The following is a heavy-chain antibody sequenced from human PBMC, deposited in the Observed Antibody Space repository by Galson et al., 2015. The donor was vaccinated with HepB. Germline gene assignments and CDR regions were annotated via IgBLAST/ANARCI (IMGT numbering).Heavy chain of an antibody. Sequence: SVKVSCKASRDTFSSYAINWVRQAPGQGLEWMGRIIPIFGTANYAQKFQGRVTITADESTSTVYMELSSLKASDTAIYYCASLNYYGSGRYVMDVWGQGTTVTVSS. CDR2: IIPIFGTA. D-gene: IGHD3-10*01. J-gene: IGHJ6*02. CDR1: RDTFSSYA. V-gene: IGHV1-69*13. CDR3: ASLNYYGSGRYVMDV.